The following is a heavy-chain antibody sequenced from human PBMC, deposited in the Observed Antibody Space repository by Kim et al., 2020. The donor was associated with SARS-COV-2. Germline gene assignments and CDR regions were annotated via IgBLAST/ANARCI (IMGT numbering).Heavy chain of an antibody. V-gene: IGHV4-59*01. CDR2: IYYSGST. Sequence: SETLSLTCTVSGGSISSYYWSWIRQPPGKGLEWIGYIYYSGSTNYNPSLKSRVTISVDTSKNQFSLKLSSVTAADTAVYYCARSSGYSSGWYPNDAFDIWGQGTMVTVSS. CDR1: GGSISSYY. J-gene: IGHJ3*02. D-gene: IGHD6-19*01. CDR3: ARSSGYSSGWYPNDAFDI.